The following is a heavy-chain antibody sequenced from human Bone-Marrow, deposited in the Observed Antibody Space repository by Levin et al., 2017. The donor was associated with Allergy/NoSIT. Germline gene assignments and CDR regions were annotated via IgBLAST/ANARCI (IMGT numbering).Heavy chain of an antibody. CDR3: ARVRGDGAYIFDY. J-gene: IGHJ4*02. Sequence: SCAASGFTFSNYGMHWVRQAPGKGLEWVAVIWNDGSNKYYADSVKGRFTISRDNSKNTLYLQMNSLRAEDTAVYYCARVRGDGAYIFDYWGQGTLVTVSS. CDR1: GFTFSNYG. V-gene: IGHV3-33*01. D-gene: IGHD4-17*01. CDR2: IWNDGSNK.